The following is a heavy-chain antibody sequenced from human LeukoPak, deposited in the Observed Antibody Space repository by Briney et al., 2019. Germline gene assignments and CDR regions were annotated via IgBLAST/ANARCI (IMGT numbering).Heavy chain of an antibody. CDR3: ARGPILSKGYNWNRLAWFDP. D-gene: IGHD1-20*01. Sequence: GASVKVSCKASGYTFTGYYMHWVRQAPGQGLEWMGWINPNSGGTNYAQKFQGRVTMTRDTSISTAYMELSRLRSDDTAVYYCARGPILSKGYNWNRLAWFDPWGQGTLVTVSS. CDR1: GYTFTGYY. J-gene: IGHJ5*02. CDR2: INPNSGGT. V-gene: IGHV1-2*02.